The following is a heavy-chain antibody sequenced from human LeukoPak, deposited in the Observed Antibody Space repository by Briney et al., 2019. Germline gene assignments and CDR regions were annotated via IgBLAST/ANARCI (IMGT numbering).Heavy chain of an antibody. CDR3: ARAYYDILTGYYDAFDI. CDR2: IYYSGST. V-gene: IGHV4-59*01. Sequence: KASETLSLTCTVSGGSISSYYWSWIRQPPGKGLEWIGDIYYSGSTNYNPSLKSRVTISVDTSKNQFSPKLSSVTAADTAVYYCARAYYDILTGYYDAFDIWGQGTMVTVSS. CDR1: GGSISSYY. J-gene: IGHJ3*02. D-gene: IGHD3-9*01.